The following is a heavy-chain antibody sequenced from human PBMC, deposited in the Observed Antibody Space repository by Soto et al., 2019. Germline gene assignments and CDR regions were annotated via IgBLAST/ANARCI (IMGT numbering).Heavy chain of an antibody. V-gene: IGHV1-18*01. J-gene: IGHJ6*02. D-gene: IGHD1-1*01. CDR1: GYTFTNYG. Sequence: QVQLVQSGDAVKKPGASVKVSCKASGYTFTNYGISWVRQAPGEGLEWLGWINGYNGKSVYTQKIQGILTMTADTATATAYMELRSMRSDDTSVYYCVREDDGVYYFYGMDVWGQGTTVIVSS. CDR2: INGYNGKS. CDR3: VREDDGVYYFYGMDV.